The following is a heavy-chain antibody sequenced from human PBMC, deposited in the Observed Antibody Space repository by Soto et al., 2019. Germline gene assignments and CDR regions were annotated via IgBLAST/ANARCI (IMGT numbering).Heavy chain of an antibody. CDR1: GGSFSGYY. D-gene: IGHD4-4*01. J-gene: IGHJ6*03. CDR2: INHSGST. Sequence: SETLSLTCAVYGGSFSGYYWSWIRQPPGKGLEWIGEINHSGSTNYNPSLKSRVTISVDTSKNQFSLKLSSVTAADTAVYYCVRGYSNYFYYYYYYMDVWGKGTTVTVS. CDR3: VRGYSNYFYYYYYYMDV. V-gene: IGHV4-34*01.